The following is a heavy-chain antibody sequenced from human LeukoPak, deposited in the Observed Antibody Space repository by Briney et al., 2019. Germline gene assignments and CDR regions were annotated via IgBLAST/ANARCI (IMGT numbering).Heavy chain of an antibody. D-gene: IGHD3-9*01. CDR2: ISSSSSYI. CDR1: GFTFSSYS. J-gene: IGHJ4*02. CDR3: ASSLKYDTLTGYYL. Sequence: GGSLRLSCAASGFTFSSYSMNWVRQAPGKGLEWVSSISSSSSYIYYADSVKGRFTISRDNAKNSLYLQMNSLRAEDTAVYYCASSLKYDTLTGYYLWGQGTLVTVSS. V-gene: IGHV3-21*01.